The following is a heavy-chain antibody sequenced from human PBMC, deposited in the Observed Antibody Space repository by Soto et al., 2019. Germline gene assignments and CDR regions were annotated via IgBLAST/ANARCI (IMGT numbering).Heavy chain of an antibody. V-gene: IGHV3-21*01. Sequence: EVQLVESGGGLVKPGGSLRLSCAASGFTFSSYSMNWVRQAPGKGLEWVSSISSSSSYIYYADSVKGRFTISRDNAKNSLYLQMNSLRAEDTAVYYCARDPNFYVANFDYWGQGTLVTVSS. D-gene: IGHD2-21*01. CDR3: ARDPNFYVANFDY. CDR2: ISSSSSYI. CDR1: GFTFSSYS. J-gene: IGHJ4*02.